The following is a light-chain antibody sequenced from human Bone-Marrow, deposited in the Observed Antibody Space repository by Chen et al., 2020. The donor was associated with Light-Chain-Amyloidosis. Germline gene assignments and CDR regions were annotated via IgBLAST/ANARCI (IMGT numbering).Light chain of an antibody. CDR3: QVWDRSSDRPV. V-gene: IGLV3-21*02. CDR1: NIGSTS. Sequence: SYVLTQPSSESVAPGQTATIACGGNNIGSTSVHWYQQTPGQAPLLGVYDDSVRPSGIPERVSGSNAGNTATRTLSRVAPWDEADYYCQVWDRSSDRPVFGGGTKLPVL. CDR2: DDS. J-gene: IGLJ3*02.